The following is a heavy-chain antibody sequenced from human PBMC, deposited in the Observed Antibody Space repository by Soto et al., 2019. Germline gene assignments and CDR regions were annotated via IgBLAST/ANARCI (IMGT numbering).Heavy chain of an antibody. Sequence: ASVKVSCKASGYTFTSYDINWVRQATGQGLEWMGWMNPNSGNTGYAQKFQGRVTMTRNTSISTAYMELSSLRSEDTAVYYCARGTHYDFWSGYYPYYYYYMDVWGKGTTVTVS. CDR1: GYTFTSYD. J-gene: IGHJ6*03. D-gene: IGHD3-3*01. CDR2: MNPNSGNT. CDR3: ARGTHYDFWSGYYPYYYYYMDV. V-gene: IGHV1-8*01.